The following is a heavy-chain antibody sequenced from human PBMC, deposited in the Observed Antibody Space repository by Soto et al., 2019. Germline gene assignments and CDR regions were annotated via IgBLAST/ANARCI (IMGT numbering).Heavy chain of an antibody. J-gene: IGHJ4*02. Sequence: EVPLLESGGGLVQPGGSLRLSCAASGFTFSSYAMNWVRQAPGKGLEWVSVISGSGDSTYYADSVKGRFTISRDNSKNTLYLQMNSLRAGDTAVYYCAKRAYGSDFDYWGQGTLVTVSS. CDR3: AKRAYGSDFDY. CDR2: ISGSGDST. D-gene: IGHD3-10*01. V-gene: IGHV3-23*01. CDR1: GFTFSSYA.